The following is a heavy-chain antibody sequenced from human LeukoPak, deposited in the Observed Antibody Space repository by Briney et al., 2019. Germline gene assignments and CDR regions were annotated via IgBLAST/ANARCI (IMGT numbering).Heavy chain of an antibody. CDR3: AKGDYYDSSGLPFDP. V-gene: IGHV3-30*02. Sequence: YVKGRFTISRDNSKNTLYLQMNSLRAEDTAVYYCAKGDYYDSSGLPFDPWGQGTLVTVSS. J-gene: IGHJ5*02. D-gene: IGHD3-22*01.